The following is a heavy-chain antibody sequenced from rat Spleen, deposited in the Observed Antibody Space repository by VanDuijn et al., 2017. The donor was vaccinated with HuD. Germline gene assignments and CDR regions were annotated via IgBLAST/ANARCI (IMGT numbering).Heavy chain of an antibody. CDR3: TRSYGGYTQHWFAY. D-gene: IGHD1-11*01. CDR2: IWTGGST. J-gene: IGHJ3*01. V-gene: IGHV2-30*01. Sequence: QVQLKESGPGLVQPSQTLSLTCTVSGFSLTSYNVPLVRQPTGKGLEWMGVIWTGGSTDYNSALKSRLNINRDTSKSQVFLKMNSLQTDDTAIYFCTRSYGGYTQHWFAYWGQGTLVTVSS. CDR1: GFSLTSYN.